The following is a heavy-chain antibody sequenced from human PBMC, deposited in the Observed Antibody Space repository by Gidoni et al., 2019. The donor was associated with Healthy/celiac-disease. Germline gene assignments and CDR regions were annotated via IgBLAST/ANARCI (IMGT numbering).Heavy chain of an antibody. Sequence: QITSKESGPTLLKLTQTLTLTCTVSGFSLSTSGVGVGWIRQPPGEALEWLALIYWNDDKRYSPSLESRLTITKDTSTNQVVLTMTNMDPVDTATYYCAHVPATVFWFDPWGQGTLVTVSS. J-gene: IGHJ5*02. V-gene: IGHV2-5*01. D-gene: IGHD2-2*01. CDR3: AHVPATVFWFDP. CDR2: IYWNDDK. CDR1: GFSLSTSGVG.